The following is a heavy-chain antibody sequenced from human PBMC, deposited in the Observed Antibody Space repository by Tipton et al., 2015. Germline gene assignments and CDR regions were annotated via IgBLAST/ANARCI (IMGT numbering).Heavy chain of an antibody. CDR3: ARDLEHGMDV. D-gene: IGHD5-24*01. CDR1: AYSITSDYY. Sequence: TLSLTCAVSAYSITSDYYWGWIRQPPGKGLEWIGYIYYSGNINYNPSLTSRVSISVDTSKNQFSLTLNSVAAADTAVYYCARDLEHGMDVWGQGTTVTVSS. J-gene: IGHJ6*02. V-gene: IGHV4-61*01. CDR2: IYYSGNI.